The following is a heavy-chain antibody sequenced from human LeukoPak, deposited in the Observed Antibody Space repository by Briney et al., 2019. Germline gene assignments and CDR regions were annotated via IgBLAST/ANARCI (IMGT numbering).Heavy chain of an antibody. CDR1: GFTFDDYG. J-gene: IGHJ5*02. V-gene: IGHV3-7*01. D-gene: IGHD6-19*01. CDR2: IKQDGSEK. Sequence: PGGSLRLSCAASGFTFDDYGMSWVRQAPGKGLEWVANIKQDGSEKYYVDSVKGRFTISRDNAKNSLYLQMNSLRAEDTAMYYCASSGWYSTPNWFDPWGQGTLVIVSS. CDR3: ASSGWYSTPNWFDP.